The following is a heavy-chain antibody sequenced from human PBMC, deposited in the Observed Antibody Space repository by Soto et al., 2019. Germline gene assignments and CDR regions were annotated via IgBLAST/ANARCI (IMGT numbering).Heavy chain of an antibody. CDR1: GYTFTSYD. CDR2: INPSGGST. CDR3: ARDLSRVKSGYSSLDY. J-gene: IGHJ4*02. D-gene: IGHD3-3*01. V-gene: IGHV1-46*01. Sequence: ASVKVSCKASGYTFTSYDINWVRQAPGQGLEWMGIINPSGGSTSYAQKFQGRVTMTRDTSTSTVYMELSSLRSEDTAVYYCARDLSRVKSGYSSLDYWGQGTLVTVSS.